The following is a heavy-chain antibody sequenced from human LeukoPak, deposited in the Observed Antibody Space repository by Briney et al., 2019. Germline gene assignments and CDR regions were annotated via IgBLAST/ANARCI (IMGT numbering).Heavy chain of an antibody. V-gene: IGHV3-30*02. Sequence: GGSLRLSCAASGFTFNSYGMHWVRQAPGKGLEWVAFIRSDGSNKYYADSLKGRFTISSDNSKNTLYLQMNSLRAEDTAVYYCAKDRRYYYGSGSGVFDYWGQGTLVTVSS. CDR1: GFTFNSYG. CDR2: IRSDGSNK. D-gene: IGHD3-10*01. J-gene: IGHJ4*02. CDR3: AKDRRYYYGSGSGVFDY.